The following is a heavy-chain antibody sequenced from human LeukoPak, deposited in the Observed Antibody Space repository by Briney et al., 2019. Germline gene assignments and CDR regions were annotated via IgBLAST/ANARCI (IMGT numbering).Heavy chain of an antibody. J-gene: IGHJ4*02. Sequence: ASVKVSCKVSGYTLTELSMHWVRQAPGKGLEWMGGFDPEDGETIYAQKFQGRVTMTEDTSTDTAYMELSSLRSEDTAVYYCATSSCSSGWYDGVWFDYWGQGTLVTVSS. CDR2: FDPEDGET. CDR1: GYTLTELS. CDR3: ATSSCSSGWYDGVWFDY. V-gene: IGHV1-24*01. D-gene: IGHD6-19*01.